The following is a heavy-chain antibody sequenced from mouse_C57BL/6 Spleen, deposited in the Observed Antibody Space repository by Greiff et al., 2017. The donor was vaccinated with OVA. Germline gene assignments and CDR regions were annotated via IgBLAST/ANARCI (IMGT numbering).Heavy chain of an antibody. CDR2: ISSGGDYI. V-gene: IGHV5-9-1*02. CDR3: TRAFSQRGTYFDY. CDR1: GFTFSSYA. Sequence: EVQGVESGEGLVKPGGSLKLSCAASGFTFSSYAMSWVRQTPEKRLEWVAYISSGGDYIYYADTVKGRFTISRDNARTTLYLQMSSLKSEDTAMYYCTRAFSQRGTYFDYWGQGTTLTVSS. J-gene: IGHJ2*01.